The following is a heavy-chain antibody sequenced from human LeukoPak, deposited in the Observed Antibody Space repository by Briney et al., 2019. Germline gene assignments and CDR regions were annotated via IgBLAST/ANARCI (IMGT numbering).Heavy chain of an antibody. CDR2: IQSKSDGGTT. CDR3: ATLTVRGVINI. V-gene: IGHV3-15*01. Sequence: GGSLRLSCAASGFTFSNTWMNWVRQAPGKGLEWGGRIQSKSDGGTTEDAAPVQARFTISRDHSKTTLYLQMNSLKTEDTAVYYCATLTVRGVINIWGQGTLVTVSS. J-gene: IGHJ4*02. CDR1: GFTFSNTW. D-gene: IGHD3-10*01.